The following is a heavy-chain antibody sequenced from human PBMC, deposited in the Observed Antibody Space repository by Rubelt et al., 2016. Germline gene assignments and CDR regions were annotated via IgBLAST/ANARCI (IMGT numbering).Heavy chain of an antibody. CDR2: IYSGGGT. V-gene: IGHV3-53*01. Sequence: VQLVESGGGVVQPGRSLRLSCAASGFTVSSNYMSWVRQAPGKGLEWVSVIYSGGGTYYADSVKGRFTISRDNSKNTVYLQRNSRESEDTAVYYCARDHDFWSGHNYGMDVWGQGTTVTVSS. CDR1: GFTVSSNY. D-gene: IGHD3-3*01. J-gene: IGHJ6*02. CDR3: ARDHDFWSGHNYGMDV.